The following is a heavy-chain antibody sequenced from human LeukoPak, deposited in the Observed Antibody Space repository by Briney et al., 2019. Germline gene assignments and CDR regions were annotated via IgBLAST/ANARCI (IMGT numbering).Heavy chain of an antibody. D-gene: IGHD2-2*03. Sequence: PGGSLRLSCAASGFTFSSYGMHWVRQAPGKGLVWVSRINNDGSTTSYADPVKGRFTISRDNAKNTLVLQMNSLRVEDTAVYYCAREELDLDYWGQGTLVTVSS. J-gene: IGHJ4*02. CDR2: INNDGSTT. CDR3: AREELDLDY. V-gene: IGHV3-74*01. CDR1: GFTFSSYG.